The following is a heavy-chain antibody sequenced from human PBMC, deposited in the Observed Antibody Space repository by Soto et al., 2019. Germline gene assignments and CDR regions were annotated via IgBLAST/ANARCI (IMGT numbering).Heavy chain of an antibody. D-gene: IGHD3-3*01. CDR2: IYYSGST. Sequence: SETLSLTCTVSGGSISSGGYYWSWIRQHPGKGLEWIGYIYYSGSTYYNPSLKSRVTISVDTSKNQFSLKLSSVTAADTAVYYCARSYYDFWSGYLHFDYWGQGTLVTVSS. CDR1: GGSISSGGYY. J-gene: IGHJ4*02. CDR3: ARSYYDFWSGYLHFDY. V-gene: IGHV4-31*03.